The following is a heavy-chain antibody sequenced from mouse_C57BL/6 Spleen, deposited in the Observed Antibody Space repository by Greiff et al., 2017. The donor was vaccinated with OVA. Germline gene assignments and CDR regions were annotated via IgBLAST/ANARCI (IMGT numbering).Heavy chain of an antibody. CDR1: GFTFSDYG. D-gene: IGHD2-10*02. CDR2: ISSGSSTI. Sequence: EVKVVESGGGLVKPGGSLKLSCAASGFTFSDYGMHWVRQAPEKGLEWVAYISSGSSTIYYAGTVKGRFTISRDNAKNTLFLQMTSLRSEDTAMYYCAREYNYAMDYWGQGTSVTVSS. V-gene: IGHV5-17*01. J-gene: IGHJ4*01. CDR3: AREYNYAMDY.